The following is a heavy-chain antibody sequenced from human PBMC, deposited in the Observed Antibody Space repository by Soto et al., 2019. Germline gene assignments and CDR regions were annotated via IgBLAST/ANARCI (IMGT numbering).Heavy chain of an antibody. D-gene: IGHD4-17*01. J-gene: IGHJ4*02. CDR1: GFTFGDYA. CDR3: TSRYDYGDYVGNY. Sequence: PGGSLRLSCTASGFTFGDYAMSWFRQAPGKGLEWVGFIRSKAYGGTTEYAASVKGRFTISRDDSKSIAYLQMNSLKTEDTAVYYCTSRYDYGDYVGNYWGQGTLVTVSS. V-gene: IGHV3-49*03. CDR2: IRSKAYGGTT.